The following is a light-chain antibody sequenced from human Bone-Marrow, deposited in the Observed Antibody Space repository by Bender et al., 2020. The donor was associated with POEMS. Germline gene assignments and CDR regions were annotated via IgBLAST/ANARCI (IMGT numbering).Light chain of an antibody. CDR2: EVD. CDR3: SSYTTSNTLV. CDR1: SSDVGGFNF. V-gene: IGLV2-14*01. J-gene: IGLJ2*01. Sequence: QSALTQPASVSESPGQSITVSCTGTSSDVGGFNFLSWYQHHPGRAPRLLIYEVDVRPSGISNRFSGSKSGNTASLSISGLQNDDEADYYCSSYTTSNTLVFGGGTKLTVV.